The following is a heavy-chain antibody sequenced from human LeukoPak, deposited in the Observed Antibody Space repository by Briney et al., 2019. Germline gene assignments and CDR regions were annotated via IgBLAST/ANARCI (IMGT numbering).Heavy chain of an antibody. V-gene: IGHV3-23*01. D-gene: IGHD6-19*01. CDR2: ISGSGGST. CDR1: GFTFSSYA. J-gene: IGHJ5*02. Sequence: PGGSLRLSCASSGFTFSSYAMSWVRQAPGKGLEWASAISGSGGSTYYADSVKGRFTISRDNSKNTLYLQMNSLRAEDTAVYYCARGQRWLNRFDPWGQGTLVTVSS. CDR3: ARGQRWLNRFDP.